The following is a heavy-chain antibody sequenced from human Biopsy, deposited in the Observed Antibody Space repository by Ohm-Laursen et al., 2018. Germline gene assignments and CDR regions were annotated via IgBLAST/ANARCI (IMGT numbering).Heavy chain of an antibody. Sequence: GSSVKVSCKTSGYTFSSSDINWVRQAPGQGLEWIGRITVYNGNTNFAQKVQDRVSMTIDTSTSTATMELRSLRSDDTAVYYCATKLTGYFHHWGQGTPVIVSS. J-gene: IGHJ1*01. D-gene: IGHD3-9*01. V-gene: IGHV1-18*01. CDR1: GYTFSSSD. CDR3: ATKLTGYFHH. CDR2: ITVYNGNT.